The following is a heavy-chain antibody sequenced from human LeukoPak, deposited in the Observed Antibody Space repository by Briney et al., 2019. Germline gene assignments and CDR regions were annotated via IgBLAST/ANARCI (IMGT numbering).Heavy chain of an antibody. Sequence: SETLSLTCTVSGGSIGSHFWSWIRQPPGRGLEWIGYIYYSGSTNYNPSLKSRVTISVDTSKKQFSLKLSSVTAADTAVYYCARDNSHYDVWCGYYNGWFDPWGQGTLVTVSS. CDR2: IYYSGST. CDR3: ARDNSHYDVWCGYYNGWFDP. D-gene: IGHD3-3*01. J-gene: IGHJ5*02. V-gene: IGHV4-59*11. CDR1: GGSIGSHF.